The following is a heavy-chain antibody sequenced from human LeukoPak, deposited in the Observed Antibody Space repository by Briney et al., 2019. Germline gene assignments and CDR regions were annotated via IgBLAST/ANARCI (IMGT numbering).Heavy chain of an antibody. CDR2: RNPNSGNT. Sequence: ASVNVSFTCSGYTFTIYDINWVRQATGQGLGGMGWRNPNSGNTGYTQKFQGRGTITRKTTIRTDYMEVRSVRSADADGDYWQRGLIGVYYYDSSGYSPYYYMDVWGKGTTVTISS. CDR3: QRGLIGVYYYDSSGYSPYYYMDV. CDR1: GYTFTIYD. D-gene: IGHD3-22*01. J-gene: IGHJ6*03. V-gene: IGHV1-8*01.